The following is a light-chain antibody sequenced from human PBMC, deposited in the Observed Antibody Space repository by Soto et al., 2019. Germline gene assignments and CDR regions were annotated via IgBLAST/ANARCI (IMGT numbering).Light chain of an antibody. J-gene: IGKJ3*01. CDR3: QQFGSSPGFT. CDR1: QSINSRY. Sequence: EIVLTQSPGTLSFSPGERATLSCRASQSINSRYLAWYQQKPGQAPRLLIYGASSRATGIPDRFSGSGSGKDFTLTISRLEPEDFAVYYCQQFGSSPGFTFGPGTKVDIK. CDR2: GAS. V-gene: IGKV3-20*01.